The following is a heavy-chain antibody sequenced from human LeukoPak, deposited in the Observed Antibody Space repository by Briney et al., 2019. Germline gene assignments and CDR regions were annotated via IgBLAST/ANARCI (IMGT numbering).Heavy chain of an antibody. Sequence: PSETLSLTCTVSGGSISSSSYYWGWIRQPPGKGLEWIGSIYYSGSTYYNPSLKSRVTISVDTSKNQFSLKLSSVTAADTAVYYCARRLVVAPCAFDIWGQGTMVTVSS. D-gene: IGHD3-22*01. CDR2: IYYSGST. CDR1: GGSISSSSYY. V-gene: IGHV4-39*01. CDR3: ARRLVVAPCAFDI. J-gene: IGHJ3*02.